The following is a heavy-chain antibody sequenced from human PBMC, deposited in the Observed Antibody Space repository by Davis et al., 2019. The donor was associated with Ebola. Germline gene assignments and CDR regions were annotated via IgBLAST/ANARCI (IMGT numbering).Heavy chain of an antibody. J-gene: IGHJ6*02. Sequence: AASVKVSCKTSGYTFSSYGISWVRRAPGQGLEWMGWISTYNGDTSYAQNLQGRITMTTDTSTSTVYMELTSLRSEDTAVYYCARADYGSYFYLYGWDVWGQGTSVTVSS. V-gene: IGHV1-18*01. CDR3: ARADYGSYFYLYGWDV. D-gene: IGHD3-16*01. CDR1: GYTFSSYG. CDR2: ISTYNGDT.